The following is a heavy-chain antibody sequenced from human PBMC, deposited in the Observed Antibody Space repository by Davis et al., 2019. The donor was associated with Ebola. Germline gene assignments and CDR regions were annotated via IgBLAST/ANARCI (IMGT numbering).Heavy chain of an antibody. V-gene: IGHV1-45*02. D-gene: IGHD2-15*01. CDR2: ITPFNGNT. J-gene: IGHJ3*02. Sequence: SVKVSCKASGYTFTYRYLHWVRQAPGQALEWMGWITPFNGNTNYAQRFQGRVTMTRDTATDTVDMELSSLTSDDTAVYYCAKEDESPDMWGQGTVVTVSS. CDR3: AKEDESPDM. CDR1: GYTFTYRY.